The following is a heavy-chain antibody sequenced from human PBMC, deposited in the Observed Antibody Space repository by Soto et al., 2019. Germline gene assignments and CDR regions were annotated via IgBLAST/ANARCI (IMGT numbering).Heavy chain of an antibody. CDR1: GFTFSSYG. J-gene: IGHJ6*02. CDR3: ARGLRLSYYYYYGMDV. D-gene: IGHD6-25*01. Sequence: QVQLVESGGGVVQPGRSLRLSCAASGFTFSSYGMHWVRQAPGKGLGWVAVIWYDGSNKYYADSVKGRFTISRDNSKNTLYLQMNSLRAEDTAVYYCARGLRLSYYYYYGMDVWGQGTTVTVSS. V-gene: IGHV3-33*01. CDR2: IWYDGSNK.